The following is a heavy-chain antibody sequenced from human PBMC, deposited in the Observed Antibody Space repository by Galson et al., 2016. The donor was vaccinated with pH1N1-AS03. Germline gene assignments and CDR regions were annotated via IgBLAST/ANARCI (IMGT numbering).Heavy chain of an antibody. Sequence: SVKVSCKASGGTLNNYAVNWVRQAPGQGLEWMGGISPIFGSANHAQKFQGGVTITADIFTNTAYRELSGLSSEDTAVYYCARGLTYHFGSGSVFWGQGTLVTVSS. D-gene: IGHD3-10*01. J-gene: IGHJ4*02. V-gene: IGHV1-69*06. CDR3: ARGLTYHFGSGSVF. CDR1: GGTLNNYA. CDR2: ISPIFGSA.